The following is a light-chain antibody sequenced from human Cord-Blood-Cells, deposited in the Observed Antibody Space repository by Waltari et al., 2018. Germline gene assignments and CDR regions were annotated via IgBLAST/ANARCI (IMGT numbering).Light chain of an antibody. J-gene: IGLJ3*02. V-gene: IGLV2-23*03. CDR1: SSDVGSYNL. CDR2: DGS. CDR3: CSYAGSSTFWV. Sequence: QSALTQPASVSGSPGPSITISCTGTSSDVGSYNLVSWYQRHPGKAPKLMIYDGSKRPSGVSNRFSGSKSGNTASLTISGLHAEDEAYYYCCSYAGSSTFWVFGGGTKLTVL.